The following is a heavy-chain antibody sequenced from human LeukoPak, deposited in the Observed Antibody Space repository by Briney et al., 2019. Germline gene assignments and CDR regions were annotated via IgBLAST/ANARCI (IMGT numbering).Heavy chain of an antibody. J-gene: IGHJ3*02. CDR1: GFTFSNYA. D-gene: IGHD3-10*01. Sequence: GGSLRLSCAASGFTFSNYAMSWVRQAPGKGLEWVISGSGANTYYADSVKGRFTISRDNSKNTLYLQMNSLRAEDTAVYYCARENTMIPGVPRGFDIWGQGTMVTVSS. CDR2: SGSGANT. CDR3: ARENTMIPGVPRGFDI. V-gene: IGHV3-23*01.